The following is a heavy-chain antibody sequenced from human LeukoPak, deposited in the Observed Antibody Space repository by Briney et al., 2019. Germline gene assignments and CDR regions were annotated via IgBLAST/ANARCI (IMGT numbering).Heavy chain of an antibody. Sequence: PGRSLSLSCAASGFTFDDYAVLWVRHAPGKGLEWVSGISWNSGRIAYADSVKGRFTISRDNAKNSLYLQMNSLRAEDTALYYCTEGFGYSCGYGFDYWGQGTLVTVSS. CDR3: TEGFGYSCGYGFDY. D-gene: IGHD5-18*01. CDR2: ISWNSGRI. J-gene: IGHJ4*02. V-gene: IGHV3-9*01. CDR1: GFTFDDYA.